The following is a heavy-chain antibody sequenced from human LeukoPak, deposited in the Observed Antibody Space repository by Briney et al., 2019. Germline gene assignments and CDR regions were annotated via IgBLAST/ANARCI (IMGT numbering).Heavy chain of an antibody. V-gene: IGHV3-21*01. CDR3: AREYDSSGYYYAVTDAFDI. CDR1: GFTFSSYY. Sequence: GGSLILSCAASGFTFSSYYMNWVRQAPGKGLEWVSSISSSSSCIYYADSVKGRVTISRDNAKNSLYLQMNSLRAEDTAVYYCAREYDSSGYYYAVTDAFDIWGQGTMVTVSS. J-gene: IGHJ3*02. CDR2: ISSSSSCI. D-gene: IGHD3-22*01.